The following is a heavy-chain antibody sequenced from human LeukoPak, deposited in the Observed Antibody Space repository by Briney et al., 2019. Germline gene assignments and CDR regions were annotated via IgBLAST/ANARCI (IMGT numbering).Heavy chain of an antibody. V-gene: IGHV4-34*01. J-gene: IGHJ4*02. D-gene: IGHD3-22*01. CDR3: ARDVYYYDSSGYHLFDY. Sequence: SETLSLTCAVYGGSFSGYYWSWIRQPPGKGLEWIGSIYYSGSTYYNPSPKSRVTISVDTSKNQFSLKLSSVTAADTAVYYCARDVYYYDSSGYHLFDYWGQGTLVTVSS. CDR2: IYYSGST. CDR1: GGSFSGYY.